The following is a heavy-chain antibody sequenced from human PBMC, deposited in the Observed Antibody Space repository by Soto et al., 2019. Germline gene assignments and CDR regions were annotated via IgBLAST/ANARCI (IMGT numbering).Heavy chain of an antibody. CDR1: GFDFSNYG. CDR3: VKDAPQPFSD. D-gene: IGHD3-3*02. J-gene: IGHJ4*02. Sequence: EVQLLESGGGLVQPGGSLRISCAASGFDFSNYGMSWVRQAPGKGLEWVSAISGTAHASYYAASAKGRFTISRDNSKNTLYLHMNSLRVEDTAVYFCVKDAPQPFSDWGQGTLVTVSS. V-gene: IGHV3-23*01. CDR2: ISGTAHAS.